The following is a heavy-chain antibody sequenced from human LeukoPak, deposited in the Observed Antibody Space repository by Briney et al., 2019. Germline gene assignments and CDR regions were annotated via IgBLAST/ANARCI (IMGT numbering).Heavy chain of an antibody. V-gene: IGHV4-30-4*01. J-gene: IGHJ3*02. Sequence: SQTLSLTCTVSGGSISSGDYYWSWIRQPPGKGLEWIGYIYYSGSTYYNPSLKSRVTISVDTSKNQFSLKLSSVTAADTAVYYYARGDSGEDAFDIWGQGTMVTVSS. CDR1: GGSISSGDYY. D-gene: IGHD2-15*01. CDR2: IYYSGST. CDR3: ARGDSGEDAFDI.